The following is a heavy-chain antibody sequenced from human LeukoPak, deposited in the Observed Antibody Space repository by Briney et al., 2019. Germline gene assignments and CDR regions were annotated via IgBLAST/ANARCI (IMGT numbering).Heavy chain of an antibody. CDR2: IGSNISTI. CDR1: GFTFSSDS. V-gene: IGHV3-48*04. D-gene: IGHD3-22*01. J-gene: IGHJ4*02. CDR3: ARAFYYYDSDY. Sequence: PGGSLRLSCAASGFTFSSDSMNWVRQAPGKGLEWVSYIGSNISTIYYADSVKGRFTIPRDNAKNPLYLQMNSLRAEDTAVYYCARAFYYYDSDYWGQGTLVTVSS.